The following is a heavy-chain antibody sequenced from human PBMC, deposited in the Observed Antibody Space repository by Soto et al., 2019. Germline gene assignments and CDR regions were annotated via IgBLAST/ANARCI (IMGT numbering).Heavy chain of an antibody. V-gene: IGHV3-33*01. Sequence: QVQLVESGGGVVQPGRSLRLSCAASGFTFSSYGMHWVRQAPGKGLERVAVIWYDGSNKYYADSVKGRFTISRDNSKNTLYLQMNSLRAEDTAVYYCARDTRAYSSGWSGDYWGQGTLVTVSS. D-gene: IGHD6-19*01. J-gene: IGHJ4*02. CDR3: ARDTRAYSSGWSGDY. CDR1: GFTFSSYG. CDR2: IWYDGSNK.